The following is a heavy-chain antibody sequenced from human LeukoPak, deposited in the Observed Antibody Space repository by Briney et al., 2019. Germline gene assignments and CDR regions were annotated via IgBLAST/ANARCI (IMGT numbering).Heavy chain of an antibody. CDR3: TRDLMGYDVSTGLHHYYMDV. CDR2: INGDGRNI. J-gene: IGHJ6*02. D-gene: IGHD3-9*01. V-gene: IGHV3-74*01. CDR1: GFTFSSYW. Sequence: PGGSLRLSCVASGFTFSSYWMHWVRQDPRKGLVWVSRINGDGRNINYADSVRGRFTISGDNAKNTLYLQMNTLRVEDTAVYYCTRDLMGYDVSTGLHHYYMDVWGQGTTVTVSS.